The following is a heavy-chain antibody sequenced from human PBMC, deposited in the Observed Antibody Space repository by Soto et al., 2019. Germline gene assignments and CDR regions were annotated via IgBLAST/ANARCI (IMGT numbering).Heavy chain of an antibody. D-gene: IGHD1-26*01. CDR1: GFTFSYYW. V-gene: IGHV3-74*01. CDR3: ARGDRGAFDL. CDR2: IHSDGSRT. J-gene: IGHJ3*01. Sequence: EVQLVESGGGLVRPGGSLRLSCAASGFTFSYYWMHWVRQAPGKGLVWVSRIHSDGSRTTYADFVKGRFIISRDNARNTVDWQMNRVRGEDTAVYYCARGDRGAFDLWGQGTVVTVSS.